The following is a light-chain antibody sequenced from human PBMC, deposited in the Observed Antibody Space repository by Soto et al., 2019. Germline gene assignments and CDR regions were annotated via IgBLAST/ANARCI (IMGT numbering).Light chain of an antibody. CDR1: QNIGNY. J-gene: IGKJ5*01. Sequence: DIQMSQSPSSLSASVGDRVTITCLSSQNIGNYVNWYQQKPGRAPKLLLYAASTLQRGVPSSFSGGGSGTYFTLTISSLQPEDFATYYCQQSYCTPITFGQGTRLEI. CDR3: QQSYCTPIT. V-gene: IGKV1-39*01. CDR2: AAS.